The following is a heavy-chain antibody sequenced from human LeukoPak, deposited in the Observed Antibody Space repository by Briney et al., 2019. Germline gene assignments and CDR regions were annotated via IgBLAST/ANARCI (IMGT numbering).Heavy chain of an antibody. D-gene: IGHD1-26*01. CDR1: GGSISSGDYY. Sequence: SETLSLTCTVSGGSISSGDYYWSWIRQPPGKGLEWIAYMYYSGSTYYNPSLKSRVSMSVDTSKNQFSLKLSSVTAADTAVYYCARRGGAYFFDSWGQGTLVTVSS. J-gene: IGHJ4*02. CDR3: ARRGGAYFFDS. CDR2: MYYSGST. V-gene: IGHV4-30-4*01.